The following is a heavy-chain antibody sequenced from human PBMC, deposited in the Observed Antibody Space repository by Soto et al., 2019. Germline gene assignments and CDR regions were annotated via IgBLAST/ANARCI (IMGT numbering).Heavy chain of an antibody. CDR3: ATHYYGPSPY. CDR1: GFTFSTYN. J-gene: IGHJ4*02. V-gene: IGHV3-48*01. CDR2: ISSSSTTK. D-gene: IGHD3-10*01. Sequence: GGSLRLSCAASGFTFSTYNMDWVRQAPGKGLEWLSYISSSSTTKYYADSVKGRFTISRDNAKNSLYLQMSSLRVEDTAVYYCATHYYGPSPYWGQGTLVTVSS.